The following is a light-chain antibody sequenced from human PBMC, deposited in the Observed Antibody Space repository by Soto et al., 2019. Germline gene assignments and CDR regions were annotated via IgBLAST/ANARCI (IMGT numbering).Light chain of an antibody. CDR2: QDS. CDR3: QAWDSSTSRVV. Sequence: SYELTQPPSVSVSPGQTASITCSGDKWGDKYACWYQQKPGQSPVLVIYQDSKRPSGIPERFSGSNSGNTATLTISGPQAMDEADYYCQAWDSSTSRVVFGGGTKLTVL. J-gene: IGLJ2*01. V-gene: IGLV3-1*01. CDR1: KWGDKY.